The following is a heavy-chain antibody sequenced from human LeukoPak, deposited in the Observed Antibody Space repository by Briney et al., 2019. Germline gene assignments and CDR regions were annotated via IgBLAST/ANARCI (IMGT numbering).Heavy chain of an antibody. V-gene: IGHV4-34*01. D-gene: IGHD4-23*01. CDR1: DGSFSGYY. Sequence: SETLSLTCTVYDGSFSGYYWSWIRQPPGKGLEWIGEINHSGSTNYNPSLKSRVTISVDTSKNQFSLKLSSVTAADTAVYYWARPYDGNSEFYFDYWGQGTLVTVSS. J-gene: IGHJ4*02. CDR3: ARPYDGNSEFYFDY. CDR2: INHSGST.